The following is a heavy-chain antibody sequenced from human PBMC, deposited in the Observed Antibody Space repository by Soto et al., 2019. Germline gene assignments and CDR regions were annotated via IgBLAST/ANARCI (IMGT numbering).Heavy chain of an antibody. CDR2: IWYDGDNK. V-gene: IGHV3-33*01. CDR3: AREVGVPGAGGRNYYYYGMDV. Sequence: PGGSLRLSCAASGFTLRSYGMHWVRQAPGKGLEWVALIWYDGDNKKYADSVKGRFPISRDYSKNTLNLQMNSLKVEDTAVYYCAREVGVPGAGGRNYYYYGMDVWGQGTTVTVSS. CDR1: GFTLRSYG. D-gene: IGHD6-13*01. J-gene: IGHJ6*02.